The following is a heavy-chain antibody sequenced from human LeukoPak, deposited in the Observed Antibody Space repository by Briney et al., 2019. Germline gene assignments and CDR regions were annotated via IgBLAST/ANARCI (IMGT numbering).Heavy chain of an antibody. V-gene: IGHV4-61*01. CDR3: ARELYYYDSSGYSYYYGMDV. CDR2: IYYSGST. CDR1: GGSVSSDSYY. Sequence: SETLSLTYTVSGGSVSSDSYYWSWIRQPPGKGLEWIGYIYYSGSTNYNPSLKSRVTISVDTSKNQFSLKLSSVTAADTAVYYCARELYYYDSSGYSYYYGMDVWGQGTTVTVSS. D-gene: IGHD3-22*01. J-gene: IGHJ6*02.